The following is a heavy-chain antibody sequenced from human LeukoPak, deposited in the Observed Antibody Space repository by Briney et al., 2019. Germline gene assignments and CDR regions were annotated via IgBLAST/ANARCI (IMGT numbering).Heavy chain of an antibody. CDR1: GGSISSYY. Sequence: SETLSLTCTVSGGSISSYYWSWIRQPPGKGLEWIGYIYYSGSTNYNPSLKSRVTISVDTSKNQFSLKLSSVTAADTAVYYCARMTYYYGSGGLEYWGQGTLVTVSS. CDR2: IYYSGST. V-gene: IGHV4-59*01. D-gene: IGHD3-10*01. J-gene: IGHJ4*02. CDR3: ARMTYYYGSGGLEY.